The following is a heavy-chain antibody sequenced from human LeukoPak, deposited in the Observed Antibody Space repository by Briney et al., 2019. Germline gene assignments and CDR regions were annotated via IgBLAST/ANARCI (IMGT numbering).Heavy chain of an antibody. CDR2: ISWNSGGI. CDR1: EFTFDDYA. Sequence: GGSLRLSCAASEFTFDDYAMHWVRQAPGKGLEWVSGISWNSGGIDYADSVKGRFTISRDNAENSLYLQMNSLRAEDTALYYCAKGYSGYDFTDYWGQGTLVTVSS. D-gene: IGHD5-12*01. J-gene: IGHJ4*02. V-gene: IGHV3-9*01. CDR3: AKGYSGYDFTDY.